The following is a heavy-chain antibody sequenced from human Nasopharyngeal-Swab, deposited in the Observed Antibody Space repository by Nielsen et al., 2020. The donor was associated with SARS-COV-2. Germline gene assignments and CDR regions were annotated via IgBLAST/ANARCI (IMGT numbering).Heavy chain of an antibody. V-gene: IGHV3-48*03. J-gene: IGHJ4*02. D-gene: IGHD3-10*01. Sequence: GESLKISCAASRFTFSSYEMNWVRQAPGKGLEWLSYISSSGSTTYYADSVKGRFTISRDNAKNSLYLQMNSLRAEDTAVYYCASPRSPDYYGSGAFDYWGQGTLVTVSS. CDR1: RFTFSSYE. CDR3: ASPRSPDYYGSGAFDY. CDR2: ISSSGSTT.